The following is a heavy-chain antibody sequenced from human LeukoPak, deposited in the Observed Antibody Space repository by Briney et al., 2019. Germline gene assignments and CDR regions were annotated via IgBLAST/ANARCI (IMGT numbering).Heavy chain of an antibody. J-gene: IGHJ4*02. CDR1: RFSFTNHA. Sequence: GGSLRLSCAASRFSFTNHAMSWVRQAPGTRLEWVSTTGIHSVHTVCADALTGRFTLSRDNSKNTLDMQMNILRVDDTAIYYCALGDGMEKQPRAYYFDNWGRGTLVTVSS. CDR2: TGIHSVHT. D-gene: IGHD5-24*01. CDR3: ALGDGMEKQPRAYYFDN. V-gene: IGHV3-23*01.